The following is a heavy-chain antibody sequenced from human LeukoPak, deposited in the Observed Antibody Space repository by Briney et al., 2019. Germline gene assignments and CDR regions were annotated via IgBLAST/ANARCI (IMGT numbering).Heavy chain of an antibody. V-gene: IGHV1-46*01. CDR2: IYPRDGST. CDR1: GYTFTSNY. J-gene: IGHJ4*02. Sequence: ASVKVSCKASGYTFTSNYIHWVRQAPGQGLEWMGMIYPRDGSTSYAQRFQGRVTVTRDTSTSTVHMELSGLRSEDTAVYYCARDQEGFDYWGQGTQVTVSS. CDR3: ARDQEGFDY.